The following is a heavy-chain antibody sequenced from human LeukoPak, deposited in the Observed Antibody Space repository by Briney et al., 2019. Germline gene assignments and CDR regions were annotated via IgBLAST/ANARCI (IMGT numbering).Heavy chain of an antibody. Sequence: GESLKISCKGSGYSFNSYWIGWVRQMPGKGLEWMGIIYPGDSDTGYSPSFQGQVTISADKSISTAYLQWSSLKASDTAMYYCARLPGIVATIERYFDYWGQGTLVTVSS. CDR3: ARLPGIVATIERYFDY. CDR1: GYSFNSYW. D-gene: IGHD5-12*01. J-gene: IGHJ4*02. CDR2: IYPGDSDT. V-gene: IGHV5-51*01.